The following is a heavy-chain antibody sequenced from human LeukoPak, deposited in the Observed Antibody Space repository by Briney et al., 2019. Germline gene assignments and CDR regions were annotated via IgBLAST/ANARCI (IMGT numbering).Heavy chain of an antibody. CDR1: GFTFSSYG. V-gene: IGHV3-30*18. Sequence: GRSLRLSCAASGFTFSSYGMHWVRQAPGKGLEWVAVISYDGSYKYYADSVKGRFTISRDNSKNTPYLQMNSLRAEDTAVYYRAKVGDYGDYALDYWGQGTLVTVSS. CDR2: ISYDGSYK. CDR3: AKVGDYGDYALDY. D-gene: IGHD4-17*01. J-gene: IGHJ4*02.